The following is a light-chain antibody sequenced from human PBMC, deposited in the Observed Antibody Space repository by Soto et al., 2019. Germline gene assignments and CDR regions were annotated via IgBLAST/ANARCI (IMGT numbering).Light chain of an antibody. Sequence: DIQLTQSPSFLSASVGDRVTITCRASQGISSYLAWYQQKPGKAPKLLIYAASTLQSGGPSRFSGSGSGTEFTLPISRLQPEDFATNYCQQLNSYPLTFGGGTKVEIK. V-gene: IGKV1-9*01. CDR2: AAS. CDR3: QQLNSYPLT. J-gene: IGKJ4*01. CDR1: QGISSY.